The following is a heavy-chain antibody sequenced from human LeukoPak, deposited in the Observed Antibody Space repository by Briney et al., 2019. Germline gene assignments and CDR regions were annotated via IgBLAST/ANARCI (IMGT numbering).Heavy chain of an antibody. V-gene: IGHV3-66*01. J-gene: IGHJ4*02. D-gene: IGHD3-10*01. CDR1: GFTVSSNY. CDR2: IYSGGST. CDR3: ARGGSRYFHN. Sequence: GGSLRLSCAASGFTVSSNYMSWVRRAPGRGLEWVSVIYSGGSTYYADSVKGRFTISRDNSKNTLYLQMNSLRDEDTAVYYCARGGSRYFHNWGQGTLVTVST.